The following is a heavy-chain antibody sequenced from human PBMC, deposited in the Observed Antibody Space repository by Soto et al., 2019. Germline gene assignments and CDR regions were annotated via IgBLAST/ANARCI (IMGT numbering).Heavy chain of an antibody. D-gene: IGHD1-26*01. CDR1: GYTLTELS. Sequence: ASVKVSCKVSGYTLTELSMHWVRQAPGEGLEWMGGFDPEDGETIYAQKFQGRVTMTEDTSTDTAYMELSSLRSEDTAVYYCATGLVGATRFDYWGQGTLVTVSS. CDR3: ATGLVGATRFDY. J-gene: IGHJ4*02. CDR2: FDPEDGET. V-gene: IGHV1-24*01.